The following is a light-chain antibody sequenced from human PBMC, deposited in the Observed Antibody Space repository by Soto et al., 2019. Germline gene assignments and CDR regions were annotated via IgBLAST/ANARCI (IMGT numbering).Light chain of an antibody. CDR3: QHYNSYFPWT. CDR1: QSISSW. Sequence: DIQMTQSPSTLSASVGDRVTITCRASQSISSWLAWYQQKPGKAPKLLIYDASSLESGVPSRFSGSGSGTEFTLTISSLQPDHFATYYCQHYNSYFPWTFGQGTKVEIK. V-gene: IGKV1-5*01. J-gene: IGKJ1*01. CDR2: DAS.